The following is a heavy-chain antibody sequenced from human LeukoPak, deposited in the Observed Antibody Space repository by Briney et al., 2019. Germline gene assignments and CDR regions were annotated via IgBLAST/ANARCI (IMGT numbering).Heavy chain of an antibody. J-gene: IGHJ4*02. Sequence: SETLSLTCTVSGGSITTGGHYWGWIRQPPGKGLEWIGSIDYRERITYNPSLKSRVAISADTSKNQFSLQLSSVTVTDTALYYCANYVSRTMRDYWGQGTLVTVSS. CDR1: GGSITTGGHY. D-gene: IGHD3-16*01. V-gene: IGHV4-39*01. CDR2: IDYRERI. CDR3: ANYVSRTMRDY.